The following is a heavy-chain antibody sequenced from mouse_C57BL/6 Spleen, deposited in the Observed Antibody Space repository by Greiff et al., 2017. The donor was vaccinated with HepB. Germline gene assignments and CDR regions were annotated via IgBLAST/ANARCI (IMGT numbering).Heavy chain of an antibody. CDR2: ISDGGSYT. J-gene: IGHJ2*01. D-gene: IGHD4-1*01. V-gene: IGHV5-4*01. Sequence: EVKVVESGGGLVKPGGSLKLSCAASGFTFSSYAMSWVRQTPEKRLEWVATISDGGSYTYYPDNVKGRFTISRDNAKNNLYLQMSHLKSEDTAMYYCARETNWDYWGQGTTLTVSS. CDR1: GFTFSSYA. CDR3: ARETNWDY.